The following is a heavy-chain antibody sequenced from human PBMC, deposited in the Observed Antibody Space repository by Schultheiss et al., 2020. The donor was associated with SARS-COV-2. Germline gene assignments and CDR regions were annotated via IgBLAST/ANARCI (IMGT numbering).Heavy chain of an antibody. CDR2: ICYSGST. CDR1: GGSISSYY. Sequence: SETLSLTCTVSGGSISSYYWSWIRQPPGKGLEWIGYICYSGSTNYNPSLKSRVTISVDTSKNQFSLKLSSVTAADTAVYYCARGVKGEYYFDYWGQGTLVTVSS. CDR3: ARGVKGEYYFDY. V-gene: IGHV4-59*01. J-gene: IGHJ4*02. D-gene: IGHD3-10*01.